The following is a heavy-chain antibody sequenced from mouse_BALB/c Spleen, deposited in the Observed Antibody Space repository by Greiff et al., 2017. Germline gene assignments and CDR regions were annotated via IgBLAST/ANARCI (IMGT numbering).Heavy chain of an antibody. CDR2: INPYNGDT. D-gene: IGHD2-14*01. J-gene: IGHJ3*01. Sequence: EVQLQQSGPELVKPGASVKISCKASGYSFTGYFMNWVMQSHGKSLEWIGRINPYNGDTFYNQKFKGKATLTVDKSSSTAYMHLSSLTSEDSAVYYCARGGYRYSAWFAYWGQGTLVTVSA. CDR1: GYSFTGYF. V-gene: IGHV1-20*01. CDR3: ARGGYRYSAWFAY.